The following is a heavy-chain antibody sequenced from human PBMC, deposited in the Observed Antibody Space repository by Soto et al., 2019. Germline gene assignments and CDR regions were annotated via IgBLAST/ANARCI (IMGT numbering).Heavy chain of an antibody. Sequence: QVQLVESGGGVVQPGRSLRLSCAASGFTFSSYAMHWVRQAPGKGLEWVAVISYDGSNKYYADSVKGRFTISRDNSKNTLYRQMNSLRAEDTAVYYCARSPYYSNYGMDVWGQGTTVTVSS. CDR1: GFTFSSYA. D-gene: IGHD4-4*01. J-gene: IGHJ6*02. CDR3: ARSPYYSNYGMDV. CDR2: ISYDGSNK. V-gene: IGHV3-30-3*01.